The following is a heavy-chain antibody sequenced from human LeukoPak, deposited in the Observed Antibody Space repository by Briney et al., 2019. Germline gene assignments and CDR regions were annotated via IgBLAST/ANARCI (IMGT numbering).Heavy chain of an antibody. V-gene: IGHV4-38-2*02. CDR2: INHSGST. J-gene: IGHJ6*03. Sequence: SGTLSLTCTVSGYSISSGYYWGWIRQPPVKGLEWIGEINHSGSTKYNPSLKSRVTISVDTSKNQFSLKLSSVTAADTAVYYCARRLGRKFGERFYYYHYMDVWGKGTTVTISS. CDR3: ARRLGRKFGERFYYYHYMDV. D-gene: IGHD3-10*01. CDR1: GYSISSGYY.